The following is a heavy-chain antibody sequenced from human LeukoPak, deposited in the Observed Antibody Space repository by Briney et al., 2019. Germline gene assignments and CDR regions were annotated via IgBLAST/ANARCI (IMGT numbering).Heavy chain of an antibody. CDR3: ARRLKEGSAYYYYYMDV. J-gene: IGHJ6*03. CDR1: GFTFSDHY. Sequence: PGGSLRLSCAASGFTFSDHYMDWVRQAPGKGLEWVGRTRNKANSYTTEYAASVKGRFTISRDDSKNSLFLQMTSLKTEDTAVYYCARRLKEGSAYYYYYMDVWGKGTTVTVSS. V-gene: IGHV3-72*01. D-gene: IGHD1-26*01. CDR2: TRNKANSYTT.